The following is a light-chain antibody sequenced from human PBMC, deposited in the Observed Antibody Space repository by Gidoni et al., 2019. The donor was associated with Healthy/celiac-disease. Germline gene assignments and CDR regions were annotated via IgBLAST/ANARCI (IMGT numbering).Light chain of an antibody. CDR2: AAD. Sequence: DIQMTQSPSSLSASVGDRVTITCRASQSISSYLNWYQQKPGKAPKLLIYAADSLQSGVTSRFRGSGSGTDFTLTISSLQPEDFATYYCQQSYSTPCSFGQGTKLEIK. CDR3: QQSYSTPCS. V-gene: IGKV1-39*01. J-gene: IGKJ2*04. CDR1: QSISSY.